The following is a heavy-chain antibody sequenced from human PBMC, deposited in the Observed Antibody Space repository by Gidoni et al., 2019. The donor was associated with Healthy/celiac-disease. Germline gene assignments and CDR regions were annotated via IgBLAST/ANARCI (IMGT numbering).Heavy chain of an antibody. D-gene: IGHD2-2*01. CDR3: ARGIVVVPAANTWYFDL. CDR2: IWYDGSNE. J-gene: IGHJ2*01. V-gene: IGHV3-33*01. CDR1: GFTFTSYG. Sequence: QVQLAVSGGGVVQHGRSMRLSCAASGFTFTSYGMHWVRQAPGKGLEWVAVIWYDGSNEYYADSVKGRFTISRDNSKNTLYLQMNSLRAEDTAVYYCARGIVVVPAANTWYFDLWGRGTLVTVSS.